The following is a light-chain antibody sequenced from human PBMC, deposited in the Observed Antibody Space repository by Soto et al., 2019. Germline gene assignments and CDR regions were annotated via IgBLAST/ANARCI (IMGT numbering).Light chain of an antibody. CDR2: GAS. CDR1: QSVSNSY. V-gene: IGKV3-20*01. J-gene: IGKJ1*01. Sequence: EIVLTQSPGTLSLSPGERATLSCRASQSVSNSYLAWYQQKPGQATRLLIYGASSRATGIPDRFSGSGSGTDFTLTISRLEPEDFAVYYCQQYGSSPRTFGQGTKVEVK. CDR3: QQYGSSPRT.